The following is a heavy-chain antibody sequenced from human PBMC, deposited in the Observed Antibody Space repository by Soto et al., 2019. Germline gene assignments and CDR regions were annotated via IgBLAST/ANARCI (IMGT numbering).Heavy chain of an antibody. CDR2: ISGRSDHI. V-gene: IGHV3-21*01. CDR1: GFTFTSYR. CDR3: VREMDSHGSWSAYSPAFYFYYMDV. J-gene: IGHJ6*03. Sequence: EVQLVESGGGLVKPGGSLRLSCAASGFTFTSYRLSWVRQAPGKGLEWVSYISGRSDHIYYADSLKGRFTISRDNAQNSLYLQMNNLRVEDTAVYFCVREMDSHGSWSAYSPAFYFYYMDVWGKGTTVTVSS. D-gene: IGHD3-3*01.